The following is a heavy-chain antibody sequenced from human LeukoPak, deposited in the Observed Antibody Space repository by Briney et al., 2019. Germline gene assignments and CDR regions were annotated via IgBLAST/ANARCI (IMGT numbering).Heavy chain of an antibody. V-gene: IGHV1-46*01. Sequence: ASVKVSCKTFGYTFTHYYIHWVRQAPGRGLEWMGRINPGDGSTIYAQKFLGRVTMARDTSKNQFSLKLSSVTAADTAVYYCARATVRGGYRPNWFDPWGQGTLVTVSS. CDR2: INPGDGST. J-gene: IGHJ5*02. CDR3: ARATVRGGYRPNWFDP. D-gene: IGHD2-15*01. CDR1: GYTFTHYY.